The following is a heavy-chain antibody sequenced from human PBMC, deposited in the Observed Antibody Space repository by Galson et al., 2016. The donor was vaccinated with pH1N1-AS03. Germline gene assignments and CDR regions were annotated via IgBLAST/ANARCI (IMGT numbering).Heavy chain of an antibody. CDR2: IYYSGGP. CDR1: GGSISSYY. Sequence: ETLSLTCTVSGGSISSYYWTWIRQPPGKGLEWIGHIYYSGGPNYNPSLKSRVTISVDTSKNQFSLKLSSVTAADTAVYYCARFRSSWTFYYGLDVWGQGTTVTVSS. J-gene: IGHJ6*02. D-gene: IGHD6-13*01. CDR3: ARFRSSWTFYYGLDV. V-gene: IGHV4-59*01.